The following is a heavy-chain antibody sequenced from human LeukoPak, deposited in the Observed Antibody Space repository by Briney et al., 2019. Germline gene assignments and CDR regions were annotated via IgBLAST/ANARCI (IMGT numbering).Heavy chain of an antibody. J-gene: IGHJ4*02. CDR2: INPSGCSK. Sequence: ALVKVSCQPSGYTLTRHYMYWVRQAPGQGLEWMGIINPSGCSKSYAQKFQGRVTMTRDTSTSTVYMELSSLKSEDTAVYYCARDNHLEMQDYWGQGTLVTVSS. CDR3: ARDNHLEMQDY. V-gene: IGHV1-46*01. D-gene: IGHD1-14*01. CDR1: GYTLTRHY.